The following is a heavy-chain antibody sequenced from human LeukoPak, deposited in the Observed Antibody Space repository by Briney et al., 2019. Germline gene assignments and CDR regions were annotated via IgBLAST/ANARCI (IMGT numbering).Heavy chain of an antibody. Sequence: GGSLRLSCAASGFTFSSYAMHWVRQPPGKGLEWVAVISYDGSNKYYADSVKGRFTISRDNSKNTLYLQMNSLRAQDTAVYYCAREPVAGTWGGDSRYYYMDVWGKGTTVTVSS. CDR1: GFTFSSYA. J-gene: IGHJ6*03. D-gene: IGHD6-19*01. V-gene: IGHV3-30*04. CDR3: AREPVAGTWGGDSRYYYMDV. CDR2: ISYDGSNK.